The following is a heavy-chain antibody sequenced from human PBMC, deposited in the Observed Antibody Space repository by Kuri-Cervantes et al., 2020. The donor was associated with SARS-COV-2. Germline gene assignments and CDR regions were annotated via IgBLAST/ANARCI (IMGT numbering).Heavy chain of an antibody. D-gene: IGHD3-10*01. J-gene: IGHJ4*02. V-gene: IGHV3-30*18. Sequence: GGFLRLSCAASGFTFSSYGMHWVRQAPGKGLEWVAVISYDGSNKYYADSVKGRFTISRDNSKNTLYLQMNSLRAEDTAVYYCAKDLRLLWFGELLYWGQGTLVTVSS. CDR2: ISYDGSNK. CDR1: GFTFSSYG. CDR3: AKDLRLLWFGELLY.